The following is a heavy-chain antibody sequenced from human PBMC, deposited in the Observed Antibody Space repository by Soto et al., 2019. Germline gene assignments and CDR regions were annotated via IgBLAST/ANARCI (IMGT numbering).Heavy chain of an antibody. Sequence: SETLSLTCTVSGGSISSSSYYWGWIRQPPGKGLEWIGSIYYSGSTYYNPSLKSRVTISVDTSKNQFSLKLSSVTAADTAVYCCARHHLSYYCSASHRELTWYDPWGQGTVVTVSS. CDR3: ARHHLSYYCSASHRELTWYDP. V-gene: IGHV4-39*01. CDR1: GGSISSSSYY. CDR2: IYYSGST. D-gene: IGHD1-26*01. J-gene: IGHJ5*02.